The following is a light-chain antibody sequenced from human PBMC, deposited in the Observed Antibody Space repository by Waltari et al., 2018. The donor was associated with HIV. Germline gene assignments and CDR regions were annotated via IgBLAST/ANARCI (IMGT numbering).Light chain of an antibody. V-gene: IGLV1-47*01. Sequence: QSVLAQPRSVSGTPGQRVNISCSGSSSNVRNNYVYWYQQVPGVAPKLLIYRNNQRPSGVPGRVAGAKSGTSASLAISGLRTEDEAEYYCAAWDDRLSGRLFGGGTKVTVL. CDR2: RNN. CDR1: SSNVRNNY. J-gene: IGLJ2*01. CDR3: AAWDDRLSGRL.